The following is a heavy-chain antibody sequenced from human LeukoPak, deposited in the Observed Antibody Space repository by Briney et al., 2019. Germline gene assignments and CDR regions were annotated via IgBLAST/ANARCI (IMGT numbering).Heavy chain of an antibody. CDR1: GGSFSGYY. CDR2: INHSGST. J-gene: IGHJ4*02. CDR3: ASRDCSGGSCQNFDY. V-gene: IGHV4-34*01. D-gene: IGHD2-15*01. Sequence: SETLSLTCAVYGGSFSGYYWSWIRQPPGKGLEWIGEINHSGSTNYNPSLKSRVTISVDTSKKQFSLELSSVTAADTAVYYCASRDCSGGSCQNFDYWGQGTLVTVSS.